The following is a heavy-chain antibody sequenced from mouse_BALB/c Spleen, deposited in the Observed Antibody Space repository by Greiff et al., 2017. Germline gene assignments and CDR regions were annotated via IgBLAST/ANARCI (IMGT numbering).Heavy chain of an antibody. D-gene: IGHD2-4*01. J-gene: IGHJ4*01. CDR3: ARGGYDYGYAMDY. V-gene: IGHV1-4*01. Sequence: VHLVESGAELARPGASVKMSCKASGYTFTSYTMHWVKQRPGQGLEWIGYINPSSGYTNYNQKFKDKATLTADKSSSTAYMQLSSLTSEDSAVYYCARGGYDYGYAMDYWGQGTSVTVSS. CDR2: INPSSGYT. CDR1: GYTFTSYT.